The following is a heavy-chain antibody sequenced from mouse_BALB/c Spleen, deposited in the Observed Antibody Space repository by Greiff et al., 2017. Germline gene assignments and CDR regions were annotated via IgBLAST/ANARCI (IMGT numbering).Heavy chain of an antibody. CDR1: GFSLTSYG. CDR2: IWSGGST. Sequence: VQLQQSGPGLVQPSQSLSITCTVSGFSLTSYGVHWVRQSPGKGLEWLGVIWSGGSTDYNAAFISRLSISKDNSKSQVFFKMNSLQANDTAIYYCASNYGNSYAMDYWGQGTSVTVSP. J-gene: IGHJ4*01. D-gene: IGHD2-1*01. V-gene: IGHV2-2*02. CDR3: ASNYGNSYAMDY.